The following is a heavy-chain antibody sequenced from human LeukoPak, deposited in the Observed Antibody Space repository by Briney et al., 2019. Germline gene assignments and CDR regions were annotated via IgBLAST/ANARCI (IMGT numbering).Heavy chain of an antibody. D-gene: IGHD2-2*01. J-gene: IGHJ6*02. CDR2: IYYSGIT. Sequence: SETLSLTCTVSGGSISSYYWSWIRQPPGNGLEWIGYIYYSGITNYNPSLKSRVTMSVDTSENQCSLNLSSVTAADTAVYYCARDSRYCNSISCYGRPGYYGLDVWGQGTTVTVSS. V-gene: IGHV4-59*01. CDR1: GGSISSYY. CDR3: ARDSRYCNSISCYGRPGYYGLDV.